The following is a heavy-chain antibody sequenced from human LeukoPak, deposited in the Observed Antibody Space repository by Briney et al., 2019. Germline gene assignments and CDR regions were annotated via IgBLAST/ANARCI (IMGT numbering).Heavy chain of an antibody. D-gene: IGHD2-8*02. CDR2: ISGSGGIT. CDR1: GFTFSNYG. Sequence: GGSLRLSCAASGFTFSNYGMSWVRQAPGTGLEWVAGISGSGGITYYADSVKGRFTISRDNSKNTLYLQMNNLRAADTAIYYCAKSRLIYCTGGGCYGMDVWGQGTTVSVSS. CDR3: AKSRLIYCTGGGCYGMDV. V-gene: IGHV3-23*01. J-gene: IGHJ6*02.